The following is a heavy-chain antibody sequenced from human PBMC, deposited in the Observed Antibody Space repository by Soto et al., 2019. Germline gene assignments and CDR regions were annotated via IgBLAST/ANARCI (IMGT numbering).Heavy chain of an antibody. CDR1: GFSLITSLMF. V-gene: IGHV2-70*12. D-gene: IGHD3-10*01. J-gene: IGHJ4*02. Sequence: SGPTLVNPTQTLTLTCTFSGFSLITSLMFVSWILQPPGKALEWLAFIDWDDDKYYSTSLKTRLTISKDTSKNQVVLTMTNMDPVDTATYYCVHRRRDSGPNGDYWGPGILVTVSS. CDR3: VHRRRDSGPNGDY. CDR2: IDWDDDK.